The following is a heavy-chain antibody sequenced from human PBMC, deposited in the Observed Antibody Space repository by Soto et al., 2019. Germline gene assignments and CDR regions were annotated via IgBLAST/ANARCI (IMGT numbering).Heavy chain of an antibody. CDR3: XXXXXXXXXX. Sequence: QVHLVQSGAEVKKPGASVKVSCKASGYTFTSCGISWVRQAPGQGLEWMGLINTYNGYTNYPQNFQGRVTMTTDTSTGTVYMELRSLXXDXXXXXXXXXXXXXXXXXXGQGTTVTVSS. J-gene: IGHJ6*02. CDR2: INTYNGYT. V-gene: IGHV1-18*01. CDR1: GYTFTSCG.